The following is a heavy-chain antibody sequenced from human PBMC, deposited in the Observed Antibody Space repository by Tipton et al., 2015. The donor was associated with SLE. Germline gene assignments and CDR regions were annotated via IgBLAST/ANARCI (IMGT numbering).Heavy chain of an antibody. CDR2: INENGNTV. Sequence: SLRLSCAASGFSVSSYWMHWVRQDPRKGLVWVSRINENGNTVTYAGSVKGRFTISRDNAKNMLFLQMNSLSADDSGLYYCAKDFTGPLDSWGQGTLVTVSS. J-gene: IGHJ4*02. CDR1: GFSVSSYW. V-gene: IGHV3-74*01. CDR3: AKDFTGPLDS. D-gene: IGHD3-9*01.